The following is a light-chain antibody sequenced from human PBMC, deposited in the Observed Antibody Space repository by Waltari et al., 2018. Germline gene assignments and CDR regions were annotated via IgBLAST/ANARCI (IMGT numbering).Light chain of an antibody. CDR3: QSYDTGLSAYV. CDR1: ISNIGAGFD. J-gene: IGLJ1*01. CDR2: RNN. V-gene: IGLV1-40*01. Sequence: QSVLTQPPSVSGAPGQRVAISCTGTISNIGAGFDVHWYRQDPRTAPKLLIYRNNNRPSGVPARFSGPKSGTSASLAITALQAADESDYYCQSYDTGLSAYVFGTGTKVIVL.